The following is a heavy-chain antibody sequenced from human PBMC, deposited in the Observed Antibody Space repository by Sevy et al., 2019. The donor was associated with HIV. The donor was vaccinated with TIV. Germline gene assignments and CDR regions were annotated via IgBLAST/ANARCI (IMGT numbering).Heavy chain of an antibody. Sequence: ASVKVSCKASGGTFSSYAISWVRQAPGQGLEWMGGIIPIFGTANYAQKFQGRVTITADESTSTAYMELGGLRFEDTAVYYWAGASYRGSTIFGVVPYYFDYWGQGTLVTVSS. CDR2: IIPIFGTA. V-gene: IGHV1-69*13. CDR1: GGTFSSYA. D-gene: IGHD3-3*01. CDR3: AGASYRGSTIFGVVPYYFDY. J-gene: IGHJ4*02.